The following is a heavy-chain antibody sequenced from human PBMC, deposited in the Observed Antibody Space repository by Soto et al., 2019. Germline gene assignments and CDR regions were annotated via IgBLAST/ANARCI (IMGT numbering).Heavy chain of an antibody. CDR3: AGALENPYFYYGLNV. V-gene: IGHV3-30*03. CDR2: TTYDGGIK. Sequence: GGSLRLSCEASGFTFSNFGMEWVRLAPGKGLEWVAATTYDGGIKHYVDSVKGRFTISRDNSKNTLYLQMNSLRVEDTATYYCAGALENPYFYYGLNVWGQGTTVTVSS. J-gene: IGHJ6*02. CDR1: GFTFSNFG. D-gene: IGHD1-1*01.